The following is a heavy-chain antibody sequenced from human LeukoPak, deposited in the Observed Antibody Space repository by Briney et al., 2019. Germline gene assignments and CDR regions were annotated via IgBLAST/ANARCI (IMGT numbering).Heavy chain of an antibody. Sequence: GGSLRLSCVASGFTFRTYTMSWVRQAPGKGLEWVSSIYGDGSETFYVDSVKGRFTIYRDDSKNTLFLQMNSLSVEDTAKYFCAKDRVPDGLWNFDFWGQGTPVTVSS. D-gene: IGHD3-10*01. V-gene: IGHV3-23*03. CDR1: GFTFRTYT. CDR2: IYGDGSET. J-gene: IGHJ4*02. CDR3: AKDRVPDGLWNFDF.